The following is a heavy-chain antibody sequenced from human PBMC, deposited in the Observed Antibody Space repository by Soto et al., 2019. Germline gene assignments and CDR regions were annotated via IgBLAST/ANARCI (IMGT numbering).Heavy chain of an antibody. Sequence: SVKVSCKASGGTFSSYAISWVRQAPGQGLEWMGGIIPIFGTANYAQKFQGRVTITADKSTSTAYMEPSSLRSEDTAVYYCAKDLGRLRLGELSPANDYWGQGTLVTVSS. J-gene: IGHJ4*02. D-gene: IGHD3-16*02. CDR1: GGTFSSYA. V-gene: IGHV1-69*06. CDR3: AKDLGRLRLGELSPANDY. CDR2: IIPIFGTA.